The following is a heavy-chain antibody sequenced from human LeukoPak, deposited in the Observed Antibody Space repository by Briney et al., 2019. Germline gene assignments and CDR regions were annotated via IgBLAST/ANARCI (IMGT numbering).Heavy chain of an antibody. CDR2: ISGSGGST. V-gene: IGHV3-23*01. CDR3: AKNTIFVVVIIVIYFDY. Sequence: PGGSLRLSSAASGFTFSSYAMSWVRQAPGKGLEWVSAISGSGGSTYYADSVKGRFTISRDNSKNTLYLQVSSLRAEDTAVYYCAKNTIFVVVIIVIYFDYWGQGTLVTVSS. J-gene: IGHJ4*02. CDR1: GFTFSSYA. D-gene: IGHD3-3*01.